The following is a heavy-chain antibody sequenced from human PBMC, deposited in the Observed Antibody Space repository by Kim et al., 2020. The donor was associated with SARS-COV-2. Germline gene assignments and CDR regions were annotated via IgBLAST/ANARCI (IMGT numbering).Heavy chain of an antibody. CDR3: ARGTDSSGYYDWFDP. Sequence: PSLKSRVTISVDTSKNQFSLKLSSVTAADTAVYYCARGTDSSGYYDWFDPWGQGTLVTVSS. J-gene: IGHJ5*02. V-gene: IGHV4-31*02. D-gene: IGHD3-22*01.